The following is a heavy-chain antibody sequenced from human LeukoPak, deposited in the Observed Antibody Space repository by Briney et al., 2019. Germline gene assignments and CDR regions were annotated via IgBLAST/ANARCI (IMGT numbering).Heavy chain of an antibody. D-gene: IGHD1-26*01. J-gene: IGHJ4*02. CDR3: ARHSGSSSHFFVY. V-gene: IGHV4-59*08. Sequence: SETLSLTCTVPGGSISSTYSSWLRHPPGKGLEWLVFIYYCGSTYYKSCLKSGVTIPVDTSKNQFSLSLSSVTAADGGVYYCARHSGSSSHFFVYWGGGTLVSVS. CDR2: IYYCGST. CDR1: GGSISSTY.